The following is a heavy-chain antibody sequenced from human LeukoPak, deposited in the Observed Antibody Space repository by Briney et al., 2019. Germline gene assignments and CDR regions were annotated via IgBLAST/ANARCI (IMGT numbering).Heavy chain of an antibody. CDR3: ARGGIEVAGTKSY. V-gene: IGHV3-33*01. Sequence: GRSLRLSCAASGFTFSSYGMHWVRQAPGKGLEWVAVIWYDGSNKYYADSVKGRFTISRDNSKNTLYLQMNSLRAEDTAVYYCARGGIEVAGTKSYWGQGTLVTVSS. CDR2: IWYDGSNK. CDR1: GFTFSSYG. D-gene: IGHD6-19*01. J-gene: IGHJ4*02.